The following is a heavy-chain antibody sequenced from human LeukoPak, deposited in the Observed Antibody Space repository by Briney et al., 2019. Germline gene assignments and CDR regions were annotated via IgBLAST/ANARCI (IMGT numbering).Heavy chain of an antibody. D-gene: IGHD2/OR15-2a*01. CDR2: IYTSGST. V-gene: IGHV4-4*07. CDR1: GGSISSYY. CDR3: ARDGIVRAGDAFDI. Sequence: SETLSLTCTVSGGSISSYYWSWIRQPAGKGLEWIGRIYTSGSTNYNPSLKSRVTMSVDTSKDQFSLKLSSVTAADTAVYYCARDGIVRAGDAFDIWGQGTMVTVSS. J-gene: IGHJ3*02.